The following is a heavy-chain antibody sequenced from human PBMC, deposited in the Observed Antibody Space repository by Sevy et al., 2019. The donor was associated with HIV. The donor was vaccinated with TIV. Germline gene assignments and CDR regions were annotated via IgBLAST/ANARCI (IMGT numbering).Heavy chain of an antibody. CDR1: GFTFSDYR. CDR3: ARSYSTNNWFDP. D-gene: IGHD4-4*01. CDR2: ISYDGRNNK. V-gene: IGHV3-30*04. J-gene: IGHJ5*02. Sequence: GGSLRLSCAASGFTFSDYRMHWVRQAPGKGLEWVAVISYDGRNNKYNADSVKGRFTISRDNARKSLILEMNNLRAEDTAMYDCARSYSTNNWFDPWGQGTLVTVSS.